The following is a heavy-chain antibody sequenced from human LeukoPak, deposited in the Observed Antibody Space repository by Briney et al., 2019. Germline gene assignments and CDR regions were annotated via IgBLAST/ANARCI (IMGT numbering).Heavy chain of an antibody. D-gene: IGHD3-3*01. Sequence: GGSLRLSCAASGFTFSSYGMHWVRQAPGKGLEWVAVIWYDGSNKYYADSVKGRFTISRDNSKNTLYLQMNSLRAEDTAVYYCARDLGVTIFGVVLNNWFDPWGQGTLVTVSS. CDR1: GFTFSSYG. CDR3: ARDLGVTIFGVVLNNWFDP. V-gene: IGHV3-33*01. CDR2: IWYDGSNK. J-gene: IGHJ5*02.